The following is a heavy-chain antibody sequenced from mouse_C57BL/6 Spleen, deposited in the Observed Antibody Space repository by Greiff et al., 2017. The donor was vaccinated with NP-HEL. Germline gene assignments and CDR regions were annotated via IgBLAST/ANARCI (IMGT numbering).Heavy chain of an antibody. V-gene: IGHV5-6*02. Sequence: DVMLVESGGDLVKPGGSLKLSCAASGFTFSSYGMSWVRQTPDKRLEWVATISSGGSYTYYPDSVKGRFTISRDNAKNTLYLQMSSLKSEDTAMYYCARADRDEVSWFAYWGQGTLVTVSA. CDR1: GFTFSSYG. CDR3: ARADRDEVSWFAY. J-gene: IGHJ3*01. CDR2: ISSGGSYT.